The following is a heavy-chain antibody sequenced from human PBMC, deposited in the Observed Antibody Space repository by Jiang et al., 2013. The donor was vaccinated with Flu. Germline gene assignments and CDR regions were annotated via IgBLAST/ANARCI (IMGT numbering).Heavy chain of an antibody. CDR1: GFTFNTHA. J-gene: IGHJ6*02. CDR3: AREFYDFWTGPVPYYYGLDV. V-gene: IGHV3-30-3*01. Sequence: VQLVESGGGVVQPGRSLRLSCTASGFTFNTHAMHWVRQPPGKGLEGVALISHDGTDIYYADSVRGRFTISRDNSKNILSLQMNSLRGDDTAVYYCAREFYDFWTGPVPYYYGLDVWGQGTTVTVSS. CDR2: ISHDGTDI. D-gene: IGHD3-3*01.